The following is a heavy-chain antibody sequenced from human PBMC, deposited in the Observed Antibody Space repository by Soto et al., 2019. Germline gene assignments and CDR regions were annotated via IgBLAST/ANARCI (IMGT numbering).Heavy chain of an antibody. CDR1: GGSVSSSNW. CDR3: ARLIAAVSNFDY. V-gene: IGHV4-4*02. CDR2: IYHSGST. J-gene: IGHJ4*02. Sequence: SETLSLTCAVSGGSVSSSNWWSWVRQPPGKGLEWIGEIYHSGSTNYDPSLKSRVTISVDKSKNQFSLKLSSVTAADTAAYYCARLIAAVSNFDYWGQGTLVTVSS. D-gene: IGHD6-13*01.